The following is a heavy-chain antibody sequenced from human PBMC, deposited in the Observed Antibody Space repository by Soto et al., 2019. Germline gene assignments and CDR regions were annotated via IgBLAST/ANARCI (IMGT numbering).Heavy chain of an antibody. CDR2: ITGPGGNT. D-gene: IGHD3-10*01. Sequence: EVQLFESGGALVQPGGSLGLSCAASGFTFSSYAMSWVRQAPGKGLEWVSAITGPGGNTYYAVSLKGRFTISRDNSKNTLYLQMNTLRAEDTAVYYCAKGRSGSGSYYAHHESGGQGTLVTVSS. CDR1: GFTFSSYA. CDR3: AKGRSGSGSYYAHHES. J-gene: IGHJ4*02. V-gene: IGHV3-23*01.